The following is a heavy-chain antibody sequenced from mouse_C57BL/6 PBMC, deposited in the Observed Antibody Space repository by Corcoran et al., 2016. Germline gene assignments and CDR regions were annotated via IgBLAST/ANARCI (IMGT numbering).Heavy chain of an antibody. CDR1: GFNIKDYY. Sequence: EVQLQQSGAELVRPGASVKLSCTASGFNIKDYYMHWVKQRPEQGLEWIGRIDPEDGDTEYAPKFQGKATMTADPSSNTSYLQLSSLTSEDTAVYYCTANWDHDYWGQGTTLTVSS. V-gene: IGHV14-1*01. D-gene: IGHD4-1*01. CDR2: IDPEDGDT. J-gene: IGHJ2*01. CDR3: TANWDHDY.